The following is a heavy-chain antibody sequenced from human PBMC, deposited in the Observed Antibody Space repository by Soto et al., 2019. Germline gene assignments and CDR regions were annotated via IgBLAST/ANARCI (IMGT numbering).Heavy chain of an antibody. CDR1: GGTFSSYA. J-gene: IGHJ3*02. CDR3: ARDGSEEYYDSSGYYYGLRYAFDI. V-gene: IGHV1-69*13. Sequence: SVKVSCKASGGTFSSYAISWVRQAPGQGLEWMGGIIPIFGTANYAQKFQGRVTITADESTSTAYMELSSLRSEDTAVYYCARDGSEEYYDSSGYYYGLRYAFDIWGQGTMVTVSS. D-gene: IGHD3-22*01. CDR2: IIPIFGTA.